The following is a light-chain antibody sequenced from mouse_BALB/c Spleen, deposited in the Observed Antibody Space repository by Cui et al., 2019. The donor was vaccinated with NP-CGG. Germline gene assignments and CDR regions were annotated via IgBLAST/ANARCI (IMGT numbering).Light chain of an antibody. CDR3: ALWYSNHWV. Sequence: QPVATHESALTTSPGEIVTFTCRSSTGAVTSSNYANWVQEKPDHLFTGLIGGTNNRAPGVPARFSGSLIGDKAALTITGAQTEDEAIYFCALWYSNHWVFGGGTKLTVL. V-gene: IGLV1*01. CDR2: GTN. J-gene: IGLJ1*01. CDR1: TGAVTSSNY.